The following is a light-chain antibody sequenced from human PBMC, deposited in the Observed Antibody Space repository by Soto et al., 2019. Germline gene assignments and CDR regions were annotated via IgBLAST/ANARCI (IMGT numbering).Light chain of an antibody. CDR2: AAF. Sequence: VLTQSPGALSLSPGERASISCRASQNVTSTYLAWYQQRPGQPPRLLIYAAFSRATGVPDRFSASGSGTEFTLTITRLEPEDLAVYYCHYHDSSPEFAVGPGTKVD. J-gene: IGKJ3*01. CDR3: HYHDSSPEFA. CDR1: QNVTSTY. V-gene: IGKV3-20*01.